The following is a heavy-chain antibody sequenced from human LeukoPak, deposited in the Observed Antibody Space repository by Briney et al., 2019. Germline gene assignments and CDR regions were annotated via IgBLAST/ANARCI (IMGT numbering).Heavy chain of an antibody. CDR3: ARRSEYNWFDP. D-gene: IGHD3-10*01. CDR2: IYYSGST. Sequence: PSVTLSLTCTVSGASISSDYWSWIRQPPGKGLEWIGYIYYSGSTNYNPSLKSRLTISLDTSKNQFSLKLSSVTAADTAVYYCARRSEYNWFDPWGQGTLVTVSS. J-gene: IGHJ5*02. V-gene: IGHV4-59*08. CDR1: GASISSDY.